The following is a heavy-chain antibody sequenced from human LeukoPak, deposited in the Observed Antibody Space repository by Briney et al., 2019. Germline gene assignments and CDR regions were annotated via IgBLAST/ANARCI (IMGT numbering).Heavy chain of an antibody. J-gene: IGHJ4*02. D-gene: IGHD3-3*01. CDR3: AKGGYYDVWSAYDY. CDR2: IRYDGNGK. CDR1: GFIFSNYG. Sequence: PGGSLRLSCAASGFIFSNYGMHWVRQAPGKGLEWVAFIRYDGNGKYYGDSVEGRFTISRDSSKNTPSLQMNSLKSEDTAVYYCAKGGYYDVWSAYDYWGQGTLVTVSS. V-gene: IGHV3-30*02.